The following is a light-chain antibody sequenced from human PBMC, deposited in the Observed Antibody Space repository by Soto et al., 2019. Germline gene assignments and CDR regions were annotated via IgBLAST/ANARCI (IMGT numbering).Light chain of an antibody. CDR1: SSNIGAGYD. J-gene: IGLJ1*01. V-gene: IGLV1-40*01. Sequence: QSVLTQPPSVSGAPGQRVTISCTGSSSNIGAGYDVHWYQQLPGTAPKLLIYGNSNRPSGVPDRFSGSKSDTSASLAITGLQAEDEADYYCQSYDSSLSVNYVFGTGTKVTVL. CDR2: GNS. CDR3: QSYDSSLSVNYV.